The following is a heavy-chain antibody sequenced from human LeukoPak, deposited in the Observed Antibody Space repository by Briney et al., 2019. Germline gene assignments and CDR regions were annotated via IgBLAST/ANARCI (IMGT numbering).Heavy chain of an antibody. J-gene: IGHJ4*02. CDR1: GYTVTSYD. Sequence: ASVKVSCKASGYTVTSYDINWVRQATGQGLEWMGWMNPNSGSTSYAQKFQGRVTITRNTSISTAYMELSGLRSEDTAVYYCARGRSTGYPYYFEYWGQGTLVTVSS. CDR2: MNPNSGST. CDR3: ARGRSTGYPYYFEY. V-gene: IGHV1-8*03. D-gene: IGHD5-12*01.